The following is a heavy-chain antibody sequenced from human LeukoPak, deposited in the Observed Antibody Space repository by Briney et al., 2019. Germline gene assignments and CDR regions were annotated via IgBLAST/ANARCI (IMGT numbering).Heavy chain of an antibody. Sequence: GGSLRLSCAASGFTFSSFGMSWVRQAPGKGLEWVSTISGSGGSTYSADSVKGRFTISRDNSKNTLYLQMNSLRAEDTAVYYCARFGYSSGWYVDYWGQGTLVTVSS. CDR3: ARFGYSSGWYVDY. CDR1: GFTFSSFG. CDR2: ISGSGGST. V-gene: IGHV3-23*01. D-gene: IGHD6-19*01. J-gene: IGHJ4*02.